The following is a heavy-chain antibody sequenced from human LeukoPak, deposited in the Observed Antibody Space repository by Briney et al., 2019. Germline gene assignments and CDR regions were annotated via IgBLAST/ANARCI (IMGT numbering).Heavy chain of an antibody. Sequence: SETLSLTCTVSGDSISSSSSYWGWIRQPPGKGLEWIGSIYYSGSTYYNPSLKSRVTISVDTSKNQFSLKLSSVTAADTAVYYCARAYYYGSGSYYATWDYWGQGTLVTVSS. CDR3: ARAYYYGSGSYYATWDY. D-gene: IGHD3-10*01. J-gene: IGHJ4*02. CDR2: IYYSGST. V-gene: IGHV4-39*07. CDR1: GDSISSSSSY.